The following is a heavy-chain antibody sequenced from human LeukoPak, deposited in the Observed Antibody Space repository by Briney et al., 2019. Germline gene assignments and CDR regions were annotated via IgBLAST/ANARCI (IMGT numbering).Heavy chain of an antibody. CDR2: INPNSGGT. CDR1: GYTFTGYF. CDR3: ARAKSNSGSYLFDY. J-gene: IGHJ4*02. V-gene: IGHV1-2*06. Sequence: ASVKVSCKASGYTFTGYFMHWVRQAPGQGLEWMGRINPNSGGTNYAQKFKGRVTMTRDTSISTAYMELSRLRSDDTAVYYCARAKSNSGSYLFDYWGQGTLVTVSS. D-gene: IGHD1-26*01.